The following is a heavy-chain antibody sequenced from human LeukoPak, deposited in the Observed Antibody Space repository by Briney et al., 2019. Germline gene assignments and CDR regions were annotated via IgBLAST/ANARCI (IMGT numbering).Heavy chain of an antibody. J-gene: IGHJ5*02. CDR3: ARVGYDILTGSGNWFDP. Sequence: GGSLRLSCAASGFTFTTYWMTWVRQAPGKGLEWVANIKQDGSDKYYVDSVKGRFTISRDNAKNSLYLQMNSLRAEDTAVYYCARVGYDILTGSGNWFDPWGQGTLVTVSS. CDR1: GFTFTTYW. D-gene: IGHD3-9*01. CDR2: IKQDGSDK. V-gene: IGHV3-7*01.